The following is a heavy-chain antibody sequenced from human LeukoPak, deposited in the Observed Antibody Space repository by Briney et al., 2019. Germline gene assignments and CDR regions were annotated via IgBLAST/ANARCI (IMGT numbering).Heavy chain of an antibody. CDR3: ARRKVVVAASDAFDI. Sequence: GGSLRLSCAASGFTFNSYAMSWVRQAPGKGLEWVSAISGSGGTTYYADSVKGRFTISRDNSKNTLYLQMNSLRAEDTAVYYCARRKVVVAASDAFDIWGQGTMVTVSS. D-gene: IGHD2-15*01. J-gene: IGHJ3*02. CDR1: GFTFNSYA. V-gene: IGHV3-23*01. CDR2: ISGSGGTT.